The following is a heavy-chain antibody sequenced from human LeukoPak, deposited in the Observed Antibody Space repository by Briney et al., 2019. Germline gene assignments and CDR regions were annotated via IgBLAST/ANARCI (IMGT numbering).Heavy chain of an antibody. J-gene: IGHJ4*02. Sequence: PGKSLRLSCAASGFTFSGFGMHWVRQAPGKGLEWVAVIWYDGSNKYYADSVRGRLTISRDNPKNTLYVQMNSLRAEDTAVYYCARGRGADYGGNSGYFDYWGQGTLVTVSS. CDR2: IWYDGSNK. CDR3: ARGRGADYGGNSGYFDY. CDR1: GFTFSGFG. V-gene: IGHV3-33*01. D-gene: IGHD4-23*01.